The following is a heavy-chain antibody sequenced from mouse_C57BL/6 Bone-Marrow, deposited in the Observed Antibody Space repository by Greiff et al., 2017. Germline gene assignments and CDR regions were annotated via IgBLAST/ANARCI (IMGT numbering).Heavy chain of an antibody. J-gene: IGHJ2*01. Sequence: EVQRVESGAELVRPGASVKLSCTASGFNIKDDYMHWVKQRPEQGLEWIGWIDPENGDTEYASKFQGKATITADTSSNTAYLQLSSLTSEDTAVYYCTVDGYFLCDYWGQGTTLTVSS. CDR2: IDPENGDT. CDR1: GFNIKDDY. V-gene: IGHV14-4*01. CDR3: TVDGYFLCDY. D-gene: IGHD2-3*01.